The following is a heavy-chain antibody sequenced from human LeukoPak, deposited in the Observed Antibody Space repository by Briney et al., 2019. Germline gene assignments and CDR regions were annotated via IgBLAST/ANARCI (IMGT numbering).Heavy chain of an antibody. V-gene: IGHV4-39*07. Sequence: PSETLSLTCTVSGGSISSSSYYWGWIRQPPGKGLEWIGSIYYSGSTYYNPSLKSRVTISVDTSKNQFSLKLSSVTAADTAVYYCARDGVTIFGVVKGYAFDIWGQGTMVTVSS. CDR2: IYYSGST. D-gene: IGHD3-3*01. CDR3: ARDGVTIFGVVKGYAFDI. J-gene: IGHJ3*02. CDR1: GGSISSSSYY.